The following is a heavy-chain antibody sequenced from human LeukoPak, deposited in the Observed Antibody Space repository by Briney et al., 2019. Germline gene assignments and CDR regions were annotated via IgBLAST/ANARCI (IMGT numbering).Heavy chain of an antibody. CDR1: GYTLSELS. V-gene: IGHV1-24*01. D-gene: IGHD2-2*01. J-gene: IGHJ6*03. Sequence: ASVKVSCKVSGYTLSELSMHWVRQSPGKGLEWMGSFDPEDGETIYAQKFQGRITMTEDTSADTAYMELSSLRSEDTAVYYCATKGIVVVPAGISRDYYYHMDVWGKGTTVTVSS. CDR2: FDPEDGET. CDR3: ATKGIVVVPAGISRDYYYHMDV.